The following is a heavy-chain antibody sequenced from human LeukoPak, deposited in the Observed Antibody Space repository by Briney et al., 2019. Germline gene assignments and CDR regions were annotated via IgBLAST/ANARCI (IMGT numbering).Heavy chain of an antibody. D-gene: IGHD4-17*01. CDR2: IYYSGST. CDR3: ARDRYGDYDY. J-gene: IGHJ4*02. V-gene: IGHV4-59*01. CDR1: GGSISSYY. Sequence: SETLSLTCTVSGGSISSYYWSWIRQPPGKGLEWIGYIYYSGSTNYNPSLKSRVTISVDTSKNQFSLKLSSVTAADTAVYYCARDRYGDYDYWGQGTLVTVSS.